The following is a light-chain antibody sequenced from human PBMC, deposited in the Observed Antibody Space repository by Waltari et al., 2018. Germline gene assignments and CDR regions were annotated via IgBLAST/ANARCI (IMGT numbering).Light chain of an antibody. J-gene: IGKJ2*01. CDR2: RAS. Sequence: EIVMTQPPPTLSVPPAEGATLSCRASQSVSNNLAWYQQKPGQAPRLLIYRASTRATGIPATFSGSGSGTEFTLTISSLQSEDFAVYYCQQYNNWPYTFGQGTRLEIK. V-gene: IGKV3-15*01. CDR3: QQYNNWPYT. CDR1: QSVSNN.